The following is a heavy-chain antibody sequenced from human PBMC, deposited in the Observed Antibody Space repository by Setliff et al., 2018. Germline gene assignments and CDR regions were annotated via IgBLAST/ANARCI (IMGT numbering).Heavy chain of an antibody. D-gene: IGHD2-15*01. CDR1: GGSISSYY. CDR3: ARGQRYCSGGSCYYYMDV. J-gene: IGHJ6*03. CDR2: IYTSGST. Sequence: SEDPVLTCTVSGGSISSYYWSWIRQPAGKGLEWIGRIYTSGSTNYNPSLKSRVTMSVDTSKNQFSLKLSSVTAADTAVYYCARGQRYCSGGSCYYYMDVWGKGTTVTVSS. V-gene: IGHV4-4*07.